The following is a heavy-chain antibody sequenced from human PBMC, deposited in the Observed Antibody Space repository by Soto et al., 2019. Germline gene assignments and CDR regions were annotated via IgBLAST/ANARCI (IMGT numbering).Heavy chain of an antibody. CDR2: IDPSGSYT. CDR1: GYSFTTYW. Sequence: PGESLKISCXGSGYSFTTYWINWVRQMPGKGLEWMGNIDPSGSYTNYSPSFQGHVTISADKSISTAYLQWSSLKASDTAMYYCVRYCSRTSCYKYYGMDVWGQGTTVTVSS. CDR3: VRYCSRTSCYKYYGMDV. D-gene: IGHD2-2*02. J-gene: IGHJ6*02. V-gene: IGHV5-10-1*01.